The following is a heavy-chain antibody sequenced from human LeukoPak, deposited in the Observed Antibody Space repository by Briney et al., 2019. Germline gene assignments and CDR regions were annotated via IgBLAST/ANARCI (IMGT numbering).Heavy chain of an antibody. Sequence: GGSLRLSCTASGFTFSDYYMSWIRQAPGKGLEWVSYISDSATTTYYADSVKGRFTISRDNAKNSLYLQMNSLRAEDTAVYYCGRGKAAVWDYWGQGTLVTVSS. V-gene: IGHV3-11*01. J-gene: IGHJ4*02. CDR1: GFTFSDYY. CDR3: GRGKAAVWDY. D-gene: IGHD6-13*01. CDR2: ISDSATTT.